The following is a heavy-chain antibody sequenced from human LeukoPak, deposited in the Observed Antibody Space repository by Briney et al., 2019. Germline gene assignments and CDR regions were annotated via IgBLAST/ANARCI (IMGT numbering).Heavy chain of an antibody. CDR1: GGTFSSYA. Sequence: ASVKLSCKASGGTFSSYAISWVRQAPGQGLEWMGGIIPIFGTANYAQKFQGRVTITTDESTSTAYMELSSLRSEDTAVYYCASGSGSSGWQTFDYWGQGTLVTVSS. V-gene: IGHV1-69*05. CDR3: ASGSGSSGWQTFDY. CDR2: IIPIFGTA. J-gene: IGHJ4*02. D-gene: IGHD6-19*01.